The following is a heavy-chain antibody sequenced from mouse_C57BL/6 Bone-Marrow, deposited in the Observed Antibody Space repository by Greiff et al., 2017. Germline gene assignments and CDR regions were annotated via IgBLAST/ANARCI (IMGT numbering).Heavy chain of an antibody. CDR2: IRNKANGYTT. D-gene: IGHD1-1*01. V-gene: IGHV7-3*01. Sequence: EVKVVESGGGLVQPGGSLSLSCAASGFTFTDYYMSWVRQPPGKALEWLGFIRNKANGYTTEYSASVKGRFTISRDNSQSILYLQMNALRAEDSATYYCARYKEITTVRDWYFDVWGTGTTVTVSS. J-gene: IGHJ1*03. CDR3: ARYKEITTVRDWYFDV. CDR1: GFTFTDYY.